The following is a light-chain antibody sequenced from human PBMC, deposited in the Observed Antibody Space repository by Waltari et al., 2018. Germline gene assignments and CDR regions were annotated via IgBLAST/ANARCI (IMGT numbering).Light chain of an antibody. J-gene: IGKJ1*01. V-gene: IGKV3-20*01. CDR2: HAS. CDR3: QKYESLPAT. CDR1: QSIGIY. Sequence: EIVLTQSPGTLSLSPGERATLSCRASQSIGIYLAWYQQKPGQAPRLLMSHASSRATGIPDRFSGSGSGTDFSLTISRLEPEDIAVYYCQKYESLPATFGQGTKVEIK.